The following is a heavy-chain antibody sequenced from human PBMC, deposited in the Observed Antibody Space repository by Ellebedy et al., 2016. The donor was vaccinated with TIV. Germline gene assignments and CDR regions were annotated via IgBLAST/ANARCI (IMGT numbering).Heavy chain of an antibody. CDR2: ISSGSSSI. CDR1: GFTVSSNY. J-gene: IGHJ4*01. V-gene: IGHV3-48*01. CDR3: AGDQGGGWSLPF. Sequence: PGGSLRLSCAASGFTVSSNYMSWVRQAPGKGLEWISYISSGSSSIYYADSVKGRFTITRDNDKNLLYLQMSSLRVEDTAVYYCAGDQGGGWSLPFWGHGTLVIVSS. D-gene: IGHD6-19*01.